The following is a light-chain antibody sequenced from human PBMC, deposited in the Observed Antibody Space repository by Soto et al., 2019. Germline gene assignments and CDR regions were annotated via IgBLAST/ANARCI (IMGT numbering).Light chain of an antibody. J-gene: IGKJ2*01. Sequence: DIQMTQSPSTLSAFVGDRVTITCRASQSVSSWLAWYQLKPGQAPKLLIYKASTLESGVPSRFSGSGSGTEFTLTISSLQPDDFATYFCQQYTTYSPVTFGQGTKLEI. CDR3: QQYTTYSPVT. V-gene: IGKV1-5*03. CDR2: KAS. CDR1: QSVSSW.